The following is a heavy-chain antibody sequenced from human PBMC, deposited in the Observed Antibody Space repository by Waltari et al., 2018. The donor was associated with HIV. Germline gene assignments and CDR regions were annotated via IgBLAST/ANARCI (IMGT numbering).Heavy chain of an antibody. J-gene: IGHJ5*02. D-gene: IGHD2-2*01. Sequence: QVQLVQSGAEVKKPGASVKVSCKASGYTFTSYDINWVRQATGQGLEWMGWMNPNRGNTGYAQRFQGRVTMTRDTSISTAYMELSSLRSEDTAVYYCARGQGYCSSSRCHSGWFDPWGQGTLVTVSS. CDR2: MNPNRGNT. CDR1: GYTFTSYD. CDR3: ARGQGYCSSSRCHSGWFDP. V-gene: IGHV1-8*01.